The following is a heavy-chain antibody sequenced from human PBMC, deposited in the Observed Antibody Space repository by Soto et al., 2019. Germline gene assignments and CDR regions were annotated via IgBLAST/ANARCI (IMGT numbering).Heavy chain of an antibody. J-gene: IGHJ4*02. Sequence: SETLSLTCSVSGASVTSGDYYWNWIRQTPGAGLEWLGYMHDSGTTSYNPSLKSRVTISRDTSKNQFSLKLTSVSAADTAVYFCARGGLYDLWSGLFDWGQGIRVTVSS. D-gene: IGHD3-3*01. CDR3: ARGGLYDLWSGLFD. CDR2: MHDSGTT. CDR1: GASVTSGDYY. V-gene: IGHV4-30-4*01.